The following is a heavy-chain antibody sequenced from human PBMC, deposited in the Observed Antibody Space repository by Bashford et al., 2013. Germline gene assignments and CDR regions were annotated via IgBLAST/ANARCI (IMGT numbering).Heavy chain of an antibody. D-gene: IGHD3-16*01. Sequence: SETLSLTCTVSGGYISTYYWTWIRQSPGKGLEWIGYGYYSGSTNYNPSLKSRVTISVDTSKNQFSLKLSSVTAADTAVYYCARLRTTLITGGRAYDLWGQGTMVTVSS. V-gene: IGHV4-59*01. J-gene: IGHJ3*01. CDR3: ARLRTTLITGGRAYDL. CDR1: GGYISTYY. CDR2: GYYSGST.